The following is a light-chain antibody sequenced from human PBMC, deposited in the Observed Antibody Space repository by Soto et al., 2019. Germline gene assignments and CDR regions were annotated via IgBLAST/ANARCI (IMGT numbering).Light chain of an antibody. Sequence: EIVLTQSPGTLSLSPGERATLSCRASQSVSNIYLAWYQKRPGQAPRLLIYDASNRATGIPDRFSGSGSGTDFTLTISRLEPEDFAVYYCQQYRNLITCGQGTRLEIK. CDR1: QSVSNIY. J-gene: IGKJ5*01. V-gene: IGKV3-20*01. CDR3: QQYRNLIT. CDR2: DAS.